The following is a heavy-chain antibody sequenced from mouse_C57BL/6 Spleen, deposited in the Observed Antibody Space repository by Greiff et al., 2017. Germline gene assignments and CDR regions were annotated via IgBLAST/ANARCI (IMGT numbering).Heavy chain of an antibody. V-gene: IGHV5-6*01. Sequence: EVQVVESGGDLVKPGGSLKLSCAASGFTFSSYGMSWVRQTPDKRLEWVATISSGGSYTYYPDSVKGRFTISRDNAKNTLYLQMSSLKSEDTAMYYCARRPYDYDWYFDVWGTGTTVTVSS. CDR2: ISSGGSYT. CDR3: ARRPYDYDWYFDV. J-gene: IGHJ1*03. CDR1: GFTFSSYG. D-gene: IGHD2-4*01.